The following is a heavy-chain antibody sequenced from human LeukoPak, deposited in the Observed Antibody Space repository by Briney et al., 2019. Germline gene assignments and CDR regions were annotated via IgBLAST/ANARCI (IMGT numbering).Heavy chain of an antibody. V-gene: IGHV4-38-2*01. Sequence: SETLSLTCDVSRYSISSNCYWAWIRQPPGKGLGWLGSIYYSGDTYYNPSLKSRVTCSVDTSKNQFSLKLNSVTAADPAVYYCARAHYDGDYQYYFDYWGQGIPVTVSS. D-gene: IGHD4-17*01. J-gene: IGHJ4*02. CDR2: IYYSGDT. CDR1: RYSISSNCY. CDR3: ARAHYDGDYQYYFDY.